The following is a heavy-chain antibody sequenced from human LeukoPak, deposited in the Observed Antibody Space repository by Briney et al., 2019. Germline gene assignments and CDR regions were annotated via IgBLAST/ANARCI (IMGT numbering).Heavy chain of an antibody. CDR1: GYTFTSYG. CDR2: ISAYNGNT. V-gene: IGHV1-18*01. CDR3: ARDDDYGDTNTFDF. Sequence: ASVRAPGKASGYTFTSYGISWVRQAPGQGLEWMGWISAYNGNTNYAQKLQGRVTMTTDTSTSTAYMELRSLRSDDTAVYYCARDDDYGDTNTFDFWGQGTMVTVSS. J-gene: IGHJ3*01. D-gene: IGHD4-17*01.